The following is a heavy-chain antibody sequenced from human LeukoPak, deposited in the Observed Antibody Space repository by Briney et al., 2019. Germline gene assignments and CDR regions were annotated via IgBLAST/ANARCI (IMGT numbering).Heavy chain of an antibody. CDR2: ICGSGDST. D-gene: IGHD2-2*01. CDR1: GFTFSSYA. Sequence: GRSLRLSCAASGFTFSSYAMSRVRQAPGKGLEWVSVICGSGDSTYYADSVKGRFTISRDNSNNTLYLQMNSLRVEDTAVYYCAKGGSSSCYSPLDYWGQGTLVTVSS. V-gene: IGHV3-23*01. CDR3: AKGGSSSCYSPLDY. J-gene: IGHJ4*02.